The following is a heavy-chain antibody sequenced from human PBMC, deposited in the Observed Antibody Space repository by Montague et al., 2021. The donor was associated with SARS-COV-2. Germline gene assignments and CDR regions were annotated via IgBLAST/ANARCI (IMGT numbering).Heavy chain of an antibody. J-gene: IGHJ4*02. CDR2: IYSGGSST. CDR3: AKDMVSGYLGALDY. D-gene: IGHD3-10*01. CDR1: GFTFSSYA. V-gene: IGHV3-23*03. Sequence: SLRLSCAASGFTFSSYAMSWVRQAPGKGLEWVSVIYSGGSSTKYGDSVKGRFTISRDNSRNTLFLQMNSLRAEDTAIYYCAKDMVSGYLGALDYWGQGSLVTVSS.